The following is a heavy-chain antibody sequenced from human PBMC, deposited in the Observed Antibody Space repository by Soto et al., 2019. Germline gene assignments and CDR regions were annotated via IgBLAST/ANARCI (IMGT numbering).Heavy chain of an antibody. CDR1: GGTFSSYA. Sequence: QVQLVQSGAEVKKPGSSVKVSCKASGGTFSSYAISWVRQAPGQGLEWMGGIIPIFGTANYAQKFQGRVTITADKSTSTAYMELSSLRSEDTAVNYCARAKTKYSSSSSGNWFDPWGQGTMVTVSS. V-gene: IGHV1-69*06. CDR3: ARAKTKYSSSSSGNWFDP. CDR2: IIPIFGTA. D-gene: IGHD6-6*01. J-gene: IGHJ5*02.